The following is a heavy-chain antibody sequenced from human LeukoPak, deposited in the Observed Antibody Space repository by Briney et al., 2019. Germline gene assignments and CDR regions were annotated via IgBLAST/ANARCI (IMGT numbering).Heavy chain of an antibody. V-gene: IGHV3-30*18. CDR2: ISYDGSNK. CDR1: GFTFSSYG. J-gene: IGHJ3*02. Sequence: PGGSLRLSCAASGFTFSSYGMHWVRQAPGKGLEWVAVISYDGSNKYYADSVKGRFTISRDNSKNTLYLQMNSLRAEDTAVYYCAKDLGEERYCSRGSCPVQDFDIWGQGTMVTVSS. CDR3: AKDLGEERYCSRGSCPVQDFDI. D-gene: IGHD2-15*01.